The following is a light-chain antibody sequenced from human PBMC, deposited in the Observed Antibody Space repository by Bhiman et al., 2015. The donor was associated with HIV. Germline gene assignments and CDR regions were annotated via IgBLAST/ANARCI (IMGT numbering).Light chain of an antibody. CDR2: EVN. V-gene: IGLV2-8*01. J-gene: IGLJ1*01. CDR1: SSDVGVYNL. Sequence: QSALTQPPSASGSRGQSVIISCTGTSSDVGVYNLVSWYQHHPGKAPKLIIYEVNKRPSGVPARFSGSKSGNTASLTISGLQAEDEADYYCSSYTSSNTYVFGTGTKVTVL. CDR3: SSYTSSNTYV.